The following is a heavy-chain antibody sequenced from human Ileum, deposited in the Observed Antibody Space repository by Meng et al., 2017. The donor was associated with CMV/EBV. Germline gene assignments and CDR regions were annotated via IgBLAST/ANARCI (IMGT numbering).Heavy chain of an antibody. CDR2: VNPDGTTT. CDR1: GFTFSTYW. CDR3: VRSGGTLDY. Sequence: EVQLVESGGGLVQPGGSLRLFCAASGFTFSTYWMHWVRQAPGRGLVWVSHVNPDGTTTSYADSVKGRFTISRDNAKNTLYLEMNSLRAEDTAVYYCVRSGGTLDYWGQGTLVTVSS. V-gene: IGHV3-74*01. J-gene: IGHJ4*02. D-gene: IGHD2-8*02.